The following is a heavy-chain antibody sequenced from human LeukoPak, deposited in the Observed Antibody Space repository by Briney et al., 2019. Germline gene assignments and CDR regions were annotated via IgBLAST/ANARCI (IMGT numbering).Heavy chain of an antibody. V-gene: IGHV4-38-2*02. CDR1: GGSISSGCY. CDR3: ASPRGDDSGGYYTWYFHH. D-gene: IGHD3-22*01. CDR2: SGST. J-gene: IGHJ1*01. Sequence: SETLSLTCTVSGGSISSGCYWGWIRQPPGKGLEWIGSGSTYYNPSLKSRVTISVDTSKNQFSLKLSSVTAADTAVYFCASPRGDDSGGYYTWYFHHWGQGILVTVSS.